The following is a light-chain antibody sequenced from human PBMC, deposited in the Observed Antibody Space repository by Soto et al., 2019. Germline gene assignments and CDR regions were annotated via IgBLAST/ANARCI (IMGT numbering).Light chain of an antibody. Sequence: EIVFTQSPATLSVSPVERATLSCRASQSVSGDLAWYHHKPGQAPRLLIYDASTRALDTPARFAGSGAGTEFTLTISSLQSEDFAVYFCQQYNNWPITFGQGTRLEI. V-gene: IGKV3-15*01. CDR2: DAS. CDR3: QQYNNWPIT. J-gene: IGKJ5*01. CDR1: QSVSGD.